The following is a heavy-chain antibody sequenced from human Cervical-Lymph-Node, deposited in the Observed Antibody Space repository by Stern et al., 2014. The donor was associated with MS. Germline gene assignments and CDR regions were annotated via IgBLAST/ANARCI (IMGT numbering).Heavy chain of an antibody. J-gene: IGHJ4*02. CDR3: ARGGRGVGLEY. CDR1: GFTFSTYA. D-gene: IGHD3-10*01. V-gene: IGHV3-30-3*01. Sequence: VQLEESGGGVVQPGRSLSLSCVASGFTFSTYAMHWVRQAPGKGLEWVAFVSYDGTQRNSTDSVKARFTIPRDNSKNTLYLHMNSLRDEDTAVYFCARGGRGVGLEYWGQGALVTVSS. CDR2: VSYDGTQR.